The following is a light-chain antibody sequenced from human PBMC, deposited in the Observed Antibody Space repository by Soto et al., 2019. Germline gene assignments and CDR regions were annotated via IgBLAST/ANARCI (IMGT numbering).Light chain of an antibody. V-gene: IGKV3-20*01. J-gene: IGKJ5*01. Sequence: EIVWRQSPDTLSLSPGERATLSCRASQTVTSGYLAWYQQKPGQAPRLLLYGVSTRATGIPDRFSGSGSGTDFTLAISRVEPEDFAVYFCQQYADSPITFGQGTRLEI. CDR1: QTVTSGY. CDR2: GVS. CDR3: QQYADSPIT.